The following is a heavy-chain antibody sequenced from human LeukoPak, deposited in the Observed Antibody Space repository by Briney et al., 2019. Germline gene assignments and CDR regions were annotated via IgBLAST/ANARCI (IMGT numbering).Heavy chain of an antibody. CDR2: ISYDGSNK. V-gene: IGHV3-30-3*01. CDR1: GFSFSGYA. D-gene: IGHD5-12*01. CDR3: ARPDIMATRTDWYFDL. Sequence: PGRSLTLSCVASGFSFSGYAMHWVRQAPGKGLEGVAVISYDGSNKYYADSVKGRFTISRDKSKNTLYLQMNSLRAEDTAVYYCARPDIMATRTDWYFDLWGLGTLVTVSS. J-gene: IGHJ2*01.